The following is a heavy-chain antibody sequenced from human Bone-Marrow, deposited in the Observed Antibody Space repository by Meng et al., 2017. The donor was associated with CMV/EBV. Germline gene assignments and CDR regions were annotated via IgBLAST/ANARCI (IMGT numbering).Heavy chain of an antibody. D-gene: IGHD3-3*01. CDR2: INPNSGGT. Sequence: ASVKVSCKASGYTFTSYDINWVRQAPGQGLEWMGWINPNSGGTNYAQKFQGRVTMTRDTSISTAYMELSRLRSDDTAVYYCARDPQIRFLEWDASWWFDPWGQGTLVTVSS. J-gene: IGHJ5*02. V-gene: IGHV1-2*02. CDR3: ARDPQIRFLEWDASWWFDP. CDR1: GYTFTSYD.